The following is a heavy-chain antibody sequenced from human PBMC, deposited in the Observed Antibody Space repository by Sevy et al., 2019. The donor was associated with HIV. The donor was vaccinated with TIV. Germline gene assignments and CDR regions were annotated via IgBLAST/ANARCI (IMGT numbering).Heavy chain of an antibody. Sequence: VGSLRLSCAASGFTFSSNAMHWVHQAPGKELEWVAVIAYDGSNKYYADSVKGRFTISRDNSKNTLYLQMNSLRTEDTAVYYCARDGWGTAMVWSYFDYWGQGTLVTVSS. J-gene: IGHJ4*02. CDR2: IAYDGSNK. CDR1: GFTFSSNA. D-gene: IGHD5-18*01. CDR3: ARDGWGTAMVWSYFDY. V-gene: IGHV3-30-3*01.